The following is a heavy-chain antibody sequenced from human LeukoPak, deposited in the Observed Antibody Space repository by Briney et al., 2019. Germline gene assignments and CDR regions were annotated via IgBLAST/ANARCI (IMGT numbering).Heavy chain of an antibody. Sequence: SETLSLTCTVSGGSISSYYWSWIRQPPGKGLEWIGYIYYSGSTNYNPSLKSRVTISVDTSKNQFSLKLSSVTAADTAVYYCARDDGSSSGWYARGGAFDIWGQGTMVTVSS. V-gene: IGHV4-59*01. D-gene: IGHD6-19*01. J-gene: IGHJ3*02. CDR2: IYYSGST. CDR3: ARDDGSSSGWYARGGAFDI. CDR1: GGSISSYY.